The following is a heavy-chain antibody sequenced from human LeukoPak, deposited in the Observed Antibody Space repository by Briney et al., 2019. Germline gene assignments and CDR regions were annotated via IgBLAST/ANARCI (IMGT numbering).Heavy chain of an antibody. D-gene: IGHD1-26*01. Sequence: SETLSLTCTVSGDSISTSNSYWGWIRQPPGKGLKWIGEINHSGSTNYNPSLKSRVTISVDTSKNQFSLKLSSVTAADTAVYYCARSLVVGATYPYHWGQGTLVTVSS. CDR1: GDSISTSNSY. CDR2: INHSGST. V-gene: IGHV4-39*07. CDR3: ARSLVVGATYPYH. J-gene: IGHJ5*02.